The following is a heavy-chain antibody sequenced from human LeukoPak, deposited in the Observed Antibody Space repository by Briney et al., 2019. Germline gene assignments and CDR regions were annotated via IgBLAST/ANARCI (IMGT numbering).Heavy chain of an antibody. CDR3: ATALQGNGGYYYYYMDV. J-gene: IGHJ6*03. Sequence: SVKVSCKASGGTFSSYAISWVRQAPGQGLEWMGGIIPIFGTANYAQKFQGRVTITTDESTSTAYMELSSLRSEDTAVYYCATALQGNGGYYYYYMDVWGKGTTVTVSS. D-gene: IGHD3-16*01. V-gene: IGHV1-69*05. CDR1: GGTFSSYA. CDR2: IIPIFGTA.